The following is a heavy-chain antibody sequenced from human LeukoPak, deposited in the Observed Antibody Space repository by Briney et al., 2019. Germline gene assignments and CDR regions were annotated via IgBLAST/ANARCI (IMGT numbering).Heavy chain of an antibody. V-gene: IGHV3-48*04. D-gene: IGHD5-18*01. J-gene: IGHJ4*02. CDR3: ARDHNYAFDN. Sequence: GGSLRLSCTASGFPFTEYSMNWVRQAPGKGLEWISYIGISSGNTKYADSVKGRFTISADNAKNSLYLQMNSLRVEDTAVYYCARDHNYAFDNWGQGTLVSVSS. CDR2: IGISSGNT. CDR1: GFPFTEYS.